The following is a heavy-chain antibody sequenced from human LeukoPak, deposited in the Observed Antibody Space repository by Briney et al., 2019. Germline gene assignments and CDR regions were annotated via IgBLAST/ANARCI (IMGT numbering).Heavy chain of an antibody. Sequence: AGSLRLSCAASGFTFSSYAMSWVRQAPGKGLQWVANIKQDGSQIYYVDSVKGRFTISRDNAKNSLYLQMNSLRSEDTAVYYCARLGPRQVYDYWGQGTLVTASS. CDR1: GFTFSSYA. D-gene: IGHD1-14*01. J-gene: IGHJ4*02. V-gene: IGHV3-7*05. CDR2: IKQDGSQI. CDR3: ARLGPRQVYDY.